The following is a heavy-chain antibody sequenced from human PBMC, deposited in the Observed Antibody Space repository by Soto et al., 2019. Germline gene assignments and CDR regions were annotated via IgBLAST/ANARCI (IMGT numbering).Heavy chain of an antibody. CDR1: GCIFSRYA. V-gene: IGHV3-23*01. Sequence: VGDLRLHWAGSGCIFSRYAMSLVRQAPGKGMEWVSAISGSGGSTYYADSVKGRFTISRDNSKHTLYLQMNSLRAEDTAVYNCVVDARYGAKSDLRASWARGTLAPV. CDR3: VVDARYGAKSDLRAS. D-gene: IGHD4-17*01. J-gene: IGHJ5*02. CDR2: ISGSGGST.